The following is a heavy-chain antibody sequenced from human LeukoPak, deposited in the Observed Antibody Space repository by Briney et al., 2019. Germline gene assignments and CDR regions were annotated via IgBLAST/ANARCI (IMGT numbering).Heavy chain of an antibody. Sequence: GASVKVSCKASGYTFTSYGISWVRQAPGQGLEWMGWISAYNGNTNYAQKLQGRVTMATDTSTSTAYMELRSLRSEDTAVYYCATEYYYDSSGYLNYYYGMDVWGQGTTVTVSS. V-gene: IGHV1-18*01. CDR3: ATEYYYDSSGYLNYYYGMDV. D-gene: IGHD3-22*01. J-gene: IGHJ6*02. CDR1: GYTFTSYG. CDR2: ISAYNGNT.